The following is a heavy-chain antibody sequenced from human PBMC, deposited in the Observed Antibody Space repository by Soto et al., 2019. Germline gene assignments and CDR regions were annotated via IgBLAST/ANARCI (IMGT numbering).Heavy chain of an antibody. J-gene: IGHJ6*02. CDR3: ARGSSIAGLYYGMDV. CDR1: GGSFSGYY. Sequence: TLSLPCAVSGGSFSGYYWAWIRQHPGKGLEWIGYNYYSGITYYNPSLKSRVTISLDTSKNQFSLKLSSVTAADTAVYYCARGSSIAGLYYGMDVWGQGTTVTVS. D-gene: IGHD6-6*01. CDR2: NYYSGIT. V-gene: IGHV4-31*11.